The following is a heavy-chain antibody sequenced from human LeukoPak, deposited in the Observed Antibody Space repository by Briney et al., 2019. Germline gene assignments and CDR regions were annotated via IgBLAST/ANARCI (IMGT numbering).Heavy chain of an antibody. CDR3: ARGRYYDFGDY. D-gene: IGHD3-3*01. V-gene: IGHV4-59*01. CDR1: GGSISSYY. J-gene: IGHJ4*02. Sequence: PSETLSLTCTVTGGSISSYYWNWIRQPPGKGLEWIGYIYYSGSTNYNPSLKSRVTILVDTSKSQFSLKLSSVTAADTAVYYCARGRYYDFGDYWGQGTLVTVSS. CDR2: IYYSGST.